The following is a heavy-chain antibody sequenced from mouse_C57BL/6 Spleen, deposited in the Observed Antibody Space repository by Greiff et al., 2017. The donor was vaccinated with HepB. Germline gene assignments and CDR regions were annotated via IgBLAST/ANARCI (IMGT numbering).Heavy chain of an antibody. J-gene: IGHJ4*01. CDR2: IYPGDGDT. CDR3: ANYGTLCAMDY. CDR1: GYAFSSSW. V-gene: IGHV1-82*01. D-gene: IGHD1-1*01. Sequence: QVQLKESGPELVKPGASVKISCKASGYAFSSSWMNWVKQRPGKGLEWIGRIYPGDGDTNYNEKFKGKATLTADKSSSTAYMQLSSLTSEDSAVYFCANYGTLCAMDYWGQGTSVTVSS.